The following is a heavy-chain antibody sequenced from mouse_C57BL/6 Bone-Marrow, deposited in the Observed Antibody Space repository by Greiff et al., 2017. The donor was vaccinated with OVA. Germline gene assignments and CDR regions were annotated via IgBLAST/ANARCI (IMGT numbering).Heavy chain of an antibody. CDR3: AREGLLRGDY. V-gene: IGHV5-17*01. J-gene: IGHJ4*01. CDR1: GFTFSDYG. D-gene: IGHD2-3*01. CDR2: ISSGSSTI. Sequence: EVKLVESGGGLVKPGGSLKLSCAASGFTFSDYGMHWVRQAPEKGLEWVAYISSGSSTIYYADTVKGRFTISRDNAKNTLFLQMTSLRSEDTAMYYCAREGLLRGDYWGQGTSVTVSS.